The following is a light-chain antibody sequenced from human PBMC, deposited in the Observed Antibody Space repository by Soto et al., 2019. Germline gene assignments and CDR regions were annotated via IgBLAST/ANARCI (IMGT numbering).Light chain of an antibody. CDR3: QQYGSSPGLFT. CDR2: GAS. CDR1: PSDSSSY. V-gene: IGKV3-20*01. Sequence: EIVLTQSPGTLSLSPGERAALSCRARPSDSSSYLAWYQQKPGQAPRLLIYGASNRATGIPDRFSGSGSGTDFTLTISRLEPEDFAVYYCQQYGSSPGLFTFGPGTKVDIK. J-gene: IGKJ3*01.